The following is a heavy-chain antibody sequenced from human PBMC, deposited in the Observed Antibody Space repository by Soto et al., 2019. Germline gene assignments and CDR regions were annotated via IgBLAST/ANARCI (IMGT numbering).Heavy chain of an antibody. D-gene: IGHD1-1*01. J-gene: IGHJ4*02. V-gene: IGHV3-15*01. Sequence: EVQLVESGGGLVKPGGSLRLSCAASGFTFSNAWMSWVRQAPGKGLEWVGRNKSKTDGGTTDYAAPVKGRFTISRDDSKNTLYLQMNSLKTEDTAVYYCTTEGWNTSGWGQGTLVTVSS. CDR1: GFTFSNAW. CDR2: NKSKTDGGTT. CDR3: TTEGWNTSG.